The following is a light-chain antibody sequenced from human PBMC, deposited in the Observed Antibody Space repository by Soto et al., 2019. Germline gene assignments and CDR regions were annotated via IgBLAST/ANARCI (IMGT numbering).Light chain of an antibody. CDR2: AAS. CDR3: QQLNNYPLT. Sequence: DIQMTQSPSSLSASVGDRVTITCRASQGISSYLAWFQQKPGKAPKLLIYAASTLQSGVPSRFSGSGSGTEFTLTISSLQPEDFATYYCQQLNNYPLTFGGGTTGDIK. J-gene: IGKJ4*01. CDR1: QGISSY. V-gene: IGKV1-9*01.